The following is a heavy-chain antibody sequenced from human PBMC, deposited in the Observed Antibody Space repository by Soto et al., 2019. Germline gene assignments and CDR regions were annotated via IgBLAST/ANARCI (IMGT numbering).Heavy chain of an antibody. Sequence: QVQLVQSGAEVKKPGSSVKVSCKASGGTFSSYAISWVRQAPGQGLEWMGGIIPIFGTANYAQKFQGRVTITADESTSTDYMELSSLRSEDTAVYYCARGLWFGELSFEAYYYYGMDVWGQGTTVTVSS. CDR3: ARGLWFGELSFEAYYYYGMDV. CDR1: GGTFSSYA. CDR2: IIPIFGTA. J-gene: IGHJ6*02. D-gene: IGHD3-10*01. V-gene: IGHV1-69*12.